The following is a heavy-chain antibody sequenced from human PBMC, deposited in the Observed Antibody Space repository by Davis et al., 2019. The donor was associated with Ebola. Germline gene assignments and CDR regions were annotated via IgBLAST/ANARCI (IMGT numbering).Heavy chain of an antibody. CDR3: AKLWVPATDAFNI. CDR2: IKQDGSEK. J-gene: IGHJ3*02. D-gene: IGHD2-2*01. CDR1: GFTFSSYA. Sequence: PGGSLRLSCAASGFTFSSYAMSWVRQAPGKGLEWVANIKQDGSEKYYVDSVKGRFTISRDNAKNSLYLQMNRLRAEDTAVYYCAKLWVPATDAFNIWGQGTMVTVSS. V-gene: IGHV3-7*03.